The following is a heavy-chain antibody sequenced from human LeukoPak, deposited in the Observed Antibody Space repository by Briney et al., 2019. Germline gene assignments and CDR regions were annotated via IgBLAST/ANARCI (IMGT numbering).Heavy chain of an antibody. J-gene: IGHJ3*02. Sequence: SETLSLTCTVSGGSISSYFWSWIRQPPGKGLEWIGCVSDSGSTNYSPSLKSRATISVETSENQFSLKLSSVTAADTAVYYCARDRSVGYYDTPSVQRAFDIWGQGTMVTVSS. V-gene: IGHV4-59*01. CDR1: GGSISSYF. CDR3: ARDRSVGYYDTPSVQRAFDI. CDR2: VSDSGST. D-gene: IGHD3-22*01.